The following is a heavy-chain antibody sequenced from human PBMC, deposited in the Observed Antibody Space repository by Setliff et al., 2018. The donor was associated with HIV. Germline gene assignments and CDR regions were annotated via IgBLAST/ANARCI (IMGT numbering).Heavy chain of an antibody. J-gene: IGHJ4*02. CDR1: GYTFTSYY. CDR3: AREVEYSSLFDY. CDR2: VNPSGGST. D-gene: IGHD6-6*01. V-gene: IGHV1-46*01. Sequence: ASVKVSCKASGYTFTSYYMHWVRQAPGQGLEWLGMVNPSGGSTAYAQKFQGRVTMTRDTSTNTVYMDLSSLRSEDTAVYYCAREVEYSSLFDYWGQGTLVTVSS.